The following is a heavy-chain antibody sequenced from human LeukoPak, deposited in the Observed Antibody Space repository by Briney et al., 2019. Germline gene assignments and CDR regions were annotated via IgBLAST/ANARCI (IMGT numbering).Heavy chain of an antibody. J-gene: IGHJ4*02. D-gene: IGHD6-19*01. Sequence: SQTLSLTCAISGDSVSNNSAAWNWIRQSPSRGLEWLGRAYYRSKWYNDYAVSVKSRITINPDTSKNQFSLQVNSVTPEDTAVYYCARAPTPIIAVAGSFDYWGQGTLVTVSS. CDR1: GDSVSNNSAA. V-gene: IGHV6-1*01. CDR2: AYYRSKWYN. CDR3: ARAPTPIIAVAGSFDY.